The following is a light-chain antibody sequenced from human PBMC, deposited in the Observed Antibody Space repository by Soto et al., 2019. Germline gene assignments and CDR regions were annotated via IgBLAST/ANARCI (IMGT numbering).Light chain of an antibody. Sequence: IQLTQSPSSLSASVGDRVTITCRASQGISSYLAWYQQKPGKAPKLLIYAASTLQSGVPSRFSGSGSGTDFTLTISGLQFEDFATYYCQQLNSYPPLFTFGPGTKLDIK. V-gene: IGKV1-9*01. J-gene: IGKJ3*01. CDR2: AAS. CDR1: QGISSY. CDR3: QQLNSYPPLFT.